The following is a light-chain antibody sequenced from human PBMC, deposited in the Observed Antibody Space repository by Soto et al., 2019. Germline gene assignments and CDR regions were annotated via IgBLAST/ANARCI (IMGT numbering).Light chain of an antibody. CDR1: HSVNSH. J-gene: IGKJ5*01. Sequence: EIVLTQSPATLSLSPGERVTLSCRNSHSVNSHVAWYQQTPGQAPRLLLYGASTRATGIPVRFSGSGFGTEFTLTISSLQSEDFAVDYCQQYKNWPLFGQGTRLENK. V-gene: IGKV3-15*01. CDR3: QQYKNWPL. CDR2: GAS.